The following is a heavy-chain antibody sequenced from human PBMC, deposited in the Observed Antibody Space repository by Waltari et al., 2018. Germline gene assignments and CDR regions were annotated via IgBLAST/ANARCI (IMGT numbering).Heavy chain of an antibody. D-gene: IGHD2-15*01. J-gene: IGHJ4*02. CDR1: GFPFSSYG. Sequence: QVQLVESGGGVVQPGGSLRLSCAASGFPFSSYGMHWVRQAPGKGLEWVAFIRYDGSNKYYADSVKGRFTISRDNSKNTLYLQMNSLRAEDTAVYYCAGNVADYWGQGTLVTVSS. CDR2: IRYDGSNK. V-gene: IGHV3-30*02. CDR3: AGNVADY.